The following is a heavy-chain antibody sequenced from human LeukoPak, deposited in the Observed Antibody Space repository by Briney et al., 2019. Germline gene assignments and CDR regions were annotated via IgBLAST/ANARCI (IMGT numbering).Heavy chain of an antibody. CDR3: ARGSGNSFDY. J-gene: IGHJ4*02. Sequence: GGSLRLSCAASGFTFSSYSMSWVRQAPGKGLEWVSCISSSSSAMYYADSMKGRFTISRDNAKNSLYLQMNNLRDEDTAVYYCARGSGNSFDYWGQGALVTVSS. CDR2: ISSSSSAM. CDR1: GFTFSSYS. V-gene: IGHV3-48*02. D-gene: IGHD3-10*01.